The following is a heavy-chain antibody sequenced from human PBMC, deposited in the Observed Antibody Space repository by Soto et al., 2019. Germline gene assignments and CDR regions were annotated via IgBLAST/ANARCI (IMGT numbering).Heavy chain of an antibody. CDR3: ARGERQQQRDY. Sequence: QVQLQESGPGLVKPSGTLSLTCNVSGDSISSSNWWSWVRQPPGKGLEWIGEIYHMGSTNYNPSLKSRVIISVDKSKNHFFLKLTSVTAADTAVYFCARGERQQQRDYWGQGTLVTVSS. V-gene: IGHV4-4*02. D-gene: IGHD6-13*01. J-gene: IGHJ4*02. CDR2: IYHMGST. CDR1: GDSISSSNW.